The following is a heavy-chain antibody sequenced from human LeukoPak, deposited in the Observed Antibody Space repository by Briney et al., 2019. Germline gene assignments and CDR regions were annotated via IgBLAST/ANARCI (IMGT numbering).Heavy chain of an antibody. J-gene: IGHJ4*02. CDR1: GGSISDYY. CDR3: ARATQQLLDS. V-gene: IGHV4-59*01. Sequence: SETLSLTCTVSGGSISDYYWSWIRQSPGKGLEWIGYIYYSGCTNYNPSLKSRVTISVDTSKNQFSLKLSSVTAADTAVYYCARATQQLLDSWGQGTLVTVSS. D-gene: IGHD6-13*01. CDR2: IYYSGCT.